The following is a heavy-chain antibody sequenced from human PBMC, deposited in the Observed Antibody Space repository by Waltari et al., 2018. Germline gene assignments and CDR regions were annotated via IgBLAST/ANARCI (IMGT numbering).Heavy chain of an antibody. CDR1: GFTFSSYA. D-gene: IGHD2-15*01. CDR2: ISGSGGST. Sequence: EVQLLESGGGLVQPGGSLRLSCSASGFTFSSYAMSWVRQAPGKGLEWVSAISGSGGSTYYADSVKGRFTISRDNSKNTLYLQMNSQRAEDTAVYYCAKDRSGGDYYYYGMDVWGQGTTVTVSS. J-gene: IGHJ6*02. V-gene: IGHV3-23*01. CDR3: AKDRSGGDYYYYGMDV.